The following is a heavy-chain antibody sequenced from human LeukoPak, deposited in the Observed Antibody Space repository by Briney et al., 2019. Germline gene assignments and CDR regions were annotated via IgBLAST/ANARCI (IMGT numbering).Heavy chain of an antibody. Sequence: GGSLRLSCAASGFTFSSYGMHWVRKAPGKGLEGVAVISYDGSNKYYADSVKGRFTISRDNSKNTLYLQMNSLRAEDTAVYYCAKDRALGAAAIYGMDVWGKGTTVTVSS. J-gene: IGHJ6*04. CDR1: GFTFSSYG. D-gene: IGHD2-2*01. V-gene: IGHV3-30*18. CDR2: ISYDGSNK. CDR3: AKDRALGAAAIYGMDV.